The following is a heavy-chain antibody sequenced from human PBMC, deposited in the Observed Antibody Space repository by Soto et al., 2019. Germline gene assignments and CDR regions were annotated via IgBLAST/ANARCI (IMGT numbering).Heavy chain of an antibody. J-gene: IGHJ4*02. V-gene: IGHV3-15*07. CDR3: TADPHYYTGGVAY. CDR2: IKGKVHGETT. D-gene: IGHD2-8*02. CDR1: GFTFSSAW. Sequence: EVQLVESGGGLVKPGGSLRHSCAASGFTFSSAWLNWVRQAPGKGLEWVGRIKGKVHGETTDYAAPVKGRFSISRDDSSNTLHLQMNSLEIEDTAVYYCTADPHYYTGGVAYWGQGALVTVSS.